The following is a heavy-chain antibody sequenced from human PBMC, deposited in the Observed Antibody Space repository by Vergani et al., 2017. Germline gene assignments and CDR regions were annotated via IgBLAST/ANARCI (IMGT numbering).Heavy chain of an antibody. J-gene: IGHJ4*02. CDR1: GGSISSGSYY. CDR2: IYTSGST. CDR3: AGGTTIWGFDY. V-gene: IGHV4-61*02. Sequence: QVQLQESGPGLVKPSQTLSLTCTVSGGSISSGSYYWSWIRQPAGKGLEWIGRIYTSGSTNYNPSLKSRVTISVDTSKNQFSLKLSSVTAADTAVDYCAGGTTIWGFDYWGQGTLVTVSA. D-gene: IGHD3-3*01.